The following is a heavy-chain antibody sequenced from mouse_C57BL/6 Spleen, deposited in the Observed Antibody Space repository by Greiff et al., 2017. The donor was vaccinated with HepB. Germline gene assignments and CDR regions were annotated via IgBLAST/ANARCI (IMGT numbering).Heavy chain of an antibody. D-gene: IGHD2-4*01. CDR3: ARPGIYYDYDEYYFDY. CDR1: GFTFSDYG. CDR2: ISSGSSTI. V-gene: IGHV5-17*01. J-gene: IGHJ2*01. Sequence: EVQRVESGGGLVKPGGSLKLSCAASGFTFSDYGMHWVRQAPEKGLEWVAYISSGSSTIYYADTVKGRFTISRDNAKNTLFLQMTSLRSEDTAMYYCARPGIYYDYDEYYFDYWGQGTTLTVSS.